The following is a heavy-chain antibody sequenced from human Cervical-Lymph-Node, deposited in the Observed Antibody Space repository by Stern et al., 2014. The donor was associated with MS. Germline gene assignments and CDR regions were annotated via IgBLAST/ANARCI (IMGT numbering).Heavy chain of an antibody. CDR3: ARDDAVTTLDY. CDR1: GFTFSRFW. D-gene: IGHD4-17*01. CDR2: ISSDGSIT. Sequence: EVHLVESGGDLVQPGGSLRLSCAASGFTFSRFWMHWVRHAPGKGLVWVSRISSDGSITSFADSVKGRFTISRDNAKNTLYLQMNSLRAEDTAMYYCARDDAVTTLDYWGQGTLVTVSS. J-gene: IGHJ4*02. V-gene: IGHV3-74*01.